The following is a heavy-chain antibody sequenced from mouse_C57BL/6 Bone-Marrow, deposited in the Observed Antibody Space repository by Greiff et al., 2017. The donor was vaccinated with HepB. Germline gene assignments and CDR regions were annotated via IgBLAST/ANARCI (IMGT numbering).Heavy chain of an antibody. CDR1: GFTFSDFY. V-gene: IGHV7-1*01. D-gene: IGHD1-1*01. J-gene: IGHJ1*03. CDR3: ARDADYGTLYWYFDV. CDR2: SRNKANDYTT. Sequence: EVKLVESGGGLVQSGRSLRLSCATSGFTFSDFYMEWVRQAPGKGLEWIAASRNKANDYTTEYSASVKGRFIVSRDTSQSILYLQMNALRAEDTAIYYCARDADYGTLYWYFDVWGTGTTVTVSS.